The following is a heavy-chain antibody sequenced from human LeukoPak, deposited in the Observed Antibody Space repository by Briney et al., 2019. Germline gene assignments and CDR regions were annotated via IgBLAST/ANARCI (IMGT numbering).Heavy chain of an antibody. Sequence: GGSLRLSCAASGFTFSNYALHWVRQAPGKGLEWVTIISYDGSNKYYANSVKGRFTISRDSSKNTLYLQMNSLRPEDTAVYSCAKDLTTLFLASDVWGLGTMVTVSS. CDR3: AKDLTTLFLASDV. J-gene: IGHJ3*01. CDR1: GFTFSNYA. CDR2: ISYDGSNK. V-gene: IGHV3-30-3*01. D-gene: IGHD4-11*01.